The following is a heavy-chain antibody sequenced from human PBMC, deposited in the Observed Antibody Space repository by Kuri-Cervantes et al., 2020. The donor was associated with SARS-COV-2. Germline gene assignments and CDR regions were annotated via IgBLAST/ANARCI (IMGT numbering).Heavy chain of an antibody. CDR1: GFTFRNYA. D-gene: IGHD3-3*01. J-gene: IGHJ4*02. V-gene: IGHV3-48*01. CDR3: AREQSTTYYDFWSGYYDGYFDY. CDR2: ISSSSSTI. Sequence: GESLKISCVASGFTFRNYAMSWVRQAPGKGLEWVSYISSSSSTIYYADSVKGRFTISRDNAKNSLYLQMNSLRAEDTAVYYCAREQSTTYYDFWSGYYDGYFDYWGQGTLVTVSS.